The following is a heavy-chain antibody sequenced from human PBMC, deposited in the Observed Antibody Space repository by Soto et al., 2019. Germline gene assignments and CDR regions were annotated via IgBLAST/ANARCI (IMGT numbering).Heavy chain of an antibody. Sequence: PGGSLRLSCAASGFSFRSYAMSWVRQAPGKGLEWVSFISDGGDTSYYADSVKGRFTIFRDNSKNTLHLEMNRLRGEDTAIYYCARGGGPQWMGTLFFDSWGRGTLVTVSS. J-gene: IGHJ4*02. CDR1: GFSFRSYA. CDR2: ISDGGDTS. D-gene: IGHD6-19*01. V-gene: IGHV3-23*01. CDR3: ARGGGPQWMGTLFFDS.